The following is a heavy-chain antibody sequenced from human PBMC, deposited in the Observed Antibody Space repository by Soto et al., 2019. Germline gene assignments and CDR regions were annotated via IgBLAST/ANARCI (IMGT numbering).Heavy chain of an antibody. CDR1: GDTFNFYT. J-gene: IGHJ4*02. D-gene: IGHD3-10*01. V-gene: IGHV1-69*02. Sequence: QVQLVQSGAELKQPGSSVRVSCKASGDTFNFYTLNWVRQAPGLGLEWMGSTIPMLSMANYALKFQGSLTISAEKSTSTAYMVLNSLKPEDTAMYYCATSYGSGSQAFDFWGQGALVTVSS. CDR2: TIPMLSMA. CDR3: ATSYGSGSQAFDF.